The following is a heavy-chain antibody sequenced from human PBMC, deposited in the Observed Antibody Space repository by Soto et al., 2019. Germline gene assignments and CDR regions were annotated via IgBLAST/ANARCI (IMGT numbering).Heavy chain of an antibody. D-gene: IGHD4-17*01. V-gene: IGHV5-51*01. Sequence: GESLKISCKGSGYSFTSYWIGWVRQMPGKGLEWMGIIYPGDSDTRYSPSFQGQVTISADKSISTAYLQWSSLKASDTAMYYCASHITVSHASYYYGMDVWGQGTTVTVYS. CDR1: GYSFTSYW. CDR2: IYPGDSDT. J-gene: IGHJ6*02. CDR3: ASHITVSHASYYYGMDV.